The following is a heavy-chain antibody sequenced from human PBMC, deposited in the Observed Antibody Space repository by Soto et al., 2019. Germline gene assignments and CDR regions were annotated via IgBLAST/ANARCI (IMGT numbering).Heavy chain of an antibody. CDR3: ATLQLAGPDY. CDR2: INTDGSGT. Sequence: EVQLVESGGDLVQPGGSLRLSCAASAFTFSDYWMHWVRQVPGKGLVWVSRINTDGSGTSYADFVKGRFTISRDNATNTVFLQMNSLSADDTAVYYCATLQLAGPDYWGQGTLVTVSS. J-gene: IGHJ4*02. V-gene: IGHV3-74*01. CDR1: AFTFSDYW. D-gene: IGHD6-19*01.